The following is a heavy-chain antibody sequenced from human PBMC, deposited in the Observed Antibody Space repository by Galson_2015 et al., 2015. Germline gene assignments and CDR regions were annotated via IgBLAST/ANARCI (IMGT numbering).Heavy chain of an antibody. J-gene: IGHJ4*02. CDR1: GFTFSAYA. CDR2: TRTIGDG. Sequence: SLRLSCAASGFTFSAYAMIWVRQAPGKGLEWVSGTRTIGDGYAESVKGRFTISRDNSRNTLYLQMNCLRAEDTAVYYCAKWTYNYFDYWGQGTLVTVSS. V-gene: IGHV3-23*01. D-gene: IGHD3/OR15-3a*01. CDR3: AKWTYNYFDY.